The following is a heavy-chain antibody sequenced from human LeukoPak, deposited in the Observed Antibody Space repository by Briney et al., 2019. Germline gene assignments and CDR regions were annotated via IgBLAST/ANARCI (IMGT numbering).Heavy chain of an antibody. J-gene: IGHJ3*02. V-gene: IGHV1-2*04. Sequence: ASVKVSCKASGYTFTGYYMHWVRQAPGQGLEWMGWINPNSGGTNYAQKFQGWVTMTRDTSISTAYMELSSLRVEDTAVYFCARDPNGDYIGTFDMWGRGTMVSVSS. CDR3: ARDPNGDYIGTFDM. D-gene: IGHD4-17*01. CDR1: GYTFTGYY. CDR2: INPNSGGT.